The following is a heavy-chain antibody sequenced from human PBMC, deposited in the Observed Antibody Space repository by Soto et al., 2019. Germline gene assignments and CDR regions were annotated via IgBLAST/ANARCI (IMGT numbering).Heavy chain of an antibody. D-gene: IGHD3-22*01. CDR2: ISGSGGST. Sequence: EVQLLESGGGLVQPGGSLRLSCAASGFTFSSYAMSWVRQAPGKGLEWVSAISGSGGSTYYADSVKGRFTISRDNSKNTLYLQMNSLRAEDTAVYYCAKDRFDSSGYYDYYYYGMDVWGQGTTVTVSS. CDR1: GFTFSSYA. CDR3: AKDRFDSSGYYDYYYYGMDV. J-gene: IGHJ6*02. V-gene: IGHV3-23*01.